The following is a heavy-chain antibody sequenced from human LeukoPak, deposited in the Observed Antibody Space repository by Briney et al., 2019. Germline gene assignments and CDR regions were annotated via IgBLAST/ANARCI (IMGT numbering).Heavy chain of an antibody. CDR1: GYRLTSYW. D-gene: IGHD1-20*01. Sequence: GESLKISCKGSGYRLTSYWIGRVRQMPGKGLEWMGIIYPGDSDTRYSPSFQGQVTISADKSISPAYLQWSSLKASDTAMYYCARQEAGSITGIDYRGQGTLVTVSS. J-gene: IGHJ4*02. CDR3: ARQEAGSITGIDY. V-gene: IGHV5-51*01. CDR2: IYPGDSDT.